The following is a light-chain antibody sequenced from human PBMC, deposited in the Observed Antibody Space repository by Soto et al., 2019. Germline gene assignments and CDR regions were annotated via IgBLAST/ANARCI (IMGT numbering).Light chain of an antibody. J-gene: IGLJ2*01. CDR2: EVS. Sequence: QSVLTQPPSVSGSPGQSVTISCTGTSSDVGSYNRVSWYLQPPGTAPKLMIYEVSNRPSGVPDRFSGSKSGNTASLTISGLQAEDEADYYCSSYTSSGYVVFGGGTKLTVL. V-gene: IGLV2-18*02. CDR3: SSYTSSGYVV. CDR1: SSDVGSYNR.